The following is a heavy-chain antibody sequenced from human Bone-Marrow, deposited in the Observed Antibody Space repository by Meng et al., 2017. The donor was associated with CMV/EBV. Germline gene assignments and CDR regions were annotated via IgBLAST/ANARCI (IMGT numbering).Heavy chain of an antibody. Sequence: GSLRLSCTVSGGSIRSYYWSWIRQPPGKGLEWLGYIYYSGSTNYNPSLKSRVTISVDTSKNQFSLKLSSVTAADTAVYYCARFGGWYGMGDYWGQGTLVTFSS. CDR2: IYYSGST. J-gene: IGHJ4*02. V-gene: IGHV4-59*01. CDR3: ARFGGWYGMGDY. CDR1: GGSIRSYY. D-gene: IGHD6-19*01.